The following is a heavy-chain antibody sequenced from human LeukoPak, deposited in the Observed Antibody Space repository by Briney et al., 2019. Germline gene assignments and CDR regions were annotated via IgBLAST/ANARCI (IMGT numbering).Heavy chain of an antibody. V-gene: IGHV3-21*01. CDR1: GLTFNRYS. Sequence: GGSLSLSCTASGLTFNRYSLNWLREAPGEGLEWVSSITSSNYIYYADSVKGRFTICRDNAKNSLYLQMNSLRAEDTAVYYCARVSCSGGSCLDYWGQGTLVTVSS. J-gene: IGHJ4*02. D-gene: IGHD2-15*01. CDR2: ITSSNYI. CDR3: ARVSCSGGSCLDY.